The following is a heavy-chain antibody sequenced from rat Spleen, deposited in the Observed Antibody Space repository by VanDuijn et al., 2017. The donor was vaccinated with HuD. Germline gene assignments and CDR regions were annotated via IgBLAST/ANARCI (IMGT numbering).Heavy chain of an antibody. D-gene: IGHD1-11*01. CDR1: GLTFSNYG. CDR3: ARHAVRRPTDWYFDF. CDR2: ISYDGSNT. Sequence: EVQLVESGGGLVQPGRSLKLSCEASGLTFSNYGMAWVRQVPTKGLEWVASISYDGSNTYYRDSVKGRFTISRDNAKSTLYLQMDTLRSEDTASYYCARHAVRRPTDWYFDFWGPGSMVTVSS. V-gene: IGHV5-29*01. J-gene: IGHJ1*01.